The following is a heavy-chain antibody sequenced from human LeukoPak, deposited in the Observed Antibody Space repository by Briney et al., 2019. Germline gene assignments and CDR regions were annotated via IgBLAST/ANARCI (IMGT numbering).Heavy chain of an antibody. CDR2: INPNSGGT. Sequence: ASVKVSCKASGYTFTGYYMHWVRQAPGQGLEWMGWINPNSGGTNYAQKFQGRVTMTRDTSISTAYMELSSLRSEDTAVYYCARVRDPALWFEDPYFYYMDVWGKGTTVTVSS. CDR3: ARVRDPALWFEDPYFYYMDV. CDR1: GYTFTGYY. D-gene: IGHD3-10*01. V-gene: IGHV1-2*02. J-gene: IGHJ6*03.